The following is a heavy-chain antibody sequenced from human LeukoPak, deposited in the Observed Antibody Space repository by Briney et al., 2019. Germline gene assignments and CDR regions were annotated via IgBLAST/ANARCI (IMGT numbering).Heavy chain of an antibody. Sequence: GGSLRLSCAASGFTVSSDAMSWVRQAPGKGLEWVSSISGSGGSTYYADSVKGRFTISRDNSKNTLYLRMNSLRAEDTAVYYCAGGEILTGHYTFDYWGQGTLVTVSS. V-gene: IGHV3-23*01. CDR2: ISGSGGST. D-gene: IGHD3-9*01. J-gene: IGHJ4*02. CDR1: GFTVSSDA. CDR3: AGGEILTGHYTFDY.